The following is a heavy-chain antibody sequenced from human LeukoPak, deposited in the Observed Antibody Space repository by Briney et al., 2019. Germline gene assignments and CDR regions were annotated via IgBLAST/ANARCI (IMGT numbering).Heavy chain of an antibody. V-gene: IGHV3-15*01. D-gene: IGHD1-26*01. CDR1: GFTFSNAW. J-gene: IGHJ4*02. CDR3: TTDQELSGSYY. CDR2: IKSKTDGGTT. Sequence: GGSLRLSCAASGFTFSNAWMSWVRQAPGKGLEWVGRIKSKTDGGTTDYAAPVKGRFTISRDDSKNTLYLQINSLKTEDTAVYYCTTDQELSGSYYWGQGTLVTVSS.